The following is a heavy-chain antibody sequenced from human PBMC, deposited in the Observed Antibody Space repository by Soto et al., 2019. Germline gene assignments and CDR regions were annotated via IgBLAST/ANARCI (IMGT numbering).Heavy chain of an antibody. V-gene: IGHV4-39*01. J-gene: IGHJ6*02. CDR2: MYYSGRT. CDR3: AKHGNTVPTAYYYGGDG. CDR1: CVSSSSRNYY. D-gene: IGHD3-10*01. Sequence: LSLTCTVCCVSSSSRNYYWVWIRQPPGRGLGGIGTMYYSGRTYYNPSLKSRVTTSVDTSKNQFSLKLSAVTATDTAVYYCAKHGNTVPTAYYYGGDGWG.